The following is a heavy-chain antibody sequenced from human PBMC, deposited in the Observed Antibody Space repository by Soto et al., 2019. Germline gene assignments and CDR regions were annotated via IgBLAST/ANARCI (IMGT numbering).Heavy chain of an antibody. CDR1: GLTFSSAD. D-gene: IGHD1-1*01. Sequence: EVQLLESGGGLVQPGGSLRLSCVVSGLTFSSADLSWVRQPPGKGLEWVSASGGSDLSTHYVDSVKGRFTISRDSSKNTLYLQMNSLSADDTEVYYGVTHSWNDWGQGTLVTVSS. J-gene: IGHJ4*02. V-gene: IGHV3-23*01. CDR2: SGGSDLST. CDR3: VTHSWND.